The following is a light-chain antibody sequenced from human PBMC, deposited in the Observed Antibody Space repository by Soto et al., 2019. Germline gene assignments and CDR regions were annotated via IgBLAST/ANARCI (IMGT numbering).Light chain of an antibody. J-gene: IGLJ2*01. V-gene: IGLV2-14*01. Sequence: QSALTQPASVSGSPGQSITISCTGTIYDVGAYHYVSWNQQFPGKAPKLILYEVSNRPSGISNRFSGFRSGSTASLTVSGLQPEDDAHYYCISYTTTGALVFGGGTKLTVL. CDR2: EVS. CDR1: IYDVGAYHY. CDR3: ISYTTTGALV.